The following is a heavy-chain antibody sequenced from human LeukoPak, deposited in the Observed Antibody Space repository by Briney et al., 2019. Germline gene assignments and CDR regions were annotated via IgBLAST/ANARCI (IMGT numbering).Heavy chain of an antibody. CDR1: GFTFSSYA. J-gene: IGHJ4*02. D-gene: IGHD6-13*01. CDR2: ISGSGGST. V-gene: IGHV3-23*01. Sequence: PGGSLRLFCAASGFTFSSYAMSWVRQAPGKGLEWVSAISGSGGSTYFADSVKGRFTISRDNSKNTLYLQTNSLRAEDTAVYYCAKAAGHVEDYWGQGTLVTVSS. CDR3: AKAAGHVEDY.